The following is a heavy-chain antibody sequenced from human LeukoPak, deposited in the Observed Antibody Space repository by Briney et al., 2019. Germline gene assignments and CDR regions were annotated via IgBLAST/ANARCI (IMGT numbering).Heavy chain of an antibody. Sequence: GGSLRPSRAASRVSASINYIKLGRPAPREGVGWVSILYSGSSTYYADSVEGRFIVSRDSSKNTLSLQMNDLRAEDTAVYYCARVGDHFHWYLDLWGRGTLVTVSS. J-gene: IGHJ2*01. V-gene: IGHV3-53*01. CDR2: LYSGSST. CDR3: ARVGDHFHWYLDL. D-gene: IGHD3-3*02. CDR1: RVSASINY.